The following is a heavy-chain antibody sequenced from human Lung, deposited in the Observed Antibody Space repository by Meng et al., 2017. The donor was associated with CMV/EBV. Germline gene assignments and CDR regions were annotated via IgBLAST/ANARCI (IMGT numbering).Heavy chain of an antibody. D-gene: IGHD2-2*01. CDR1: GGTFSSYT. J-gene: IGHJ6*02. CDR3: ARDCSSTSCYSPALYGMDV. CDR2: IIPILGIA. V-gene: IGHV1-69*04. Sequence: SVXVSXKASGGTFSSYTISWVRQAPGQGLEWMGRIIPILGIANYAQKFQGRVTITADKSTSTAYMELSSLRSEDTAVYYCARDCSSTSCYSPALYGMDVWGQGXTVTVSS.